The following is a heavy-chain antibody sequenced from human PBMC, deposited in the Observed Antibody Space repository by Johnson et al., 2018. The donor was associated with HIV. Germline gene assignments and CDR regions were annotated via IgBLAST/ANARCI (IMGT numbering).Heavy chain of an antibody. D-gene: IGHD2-2*01. CDR3: ARDGSTSCSDCFDAFDI. CDR1: GFTFSTYA. CDR2: ISYDGSNK. Sequence: QVQLVESGGGVVQPGRFLRLSCAASGFTFSTYAMHWVRQAPGKGLEWVAVISYDGSNKYYADSVKGRFTISRDNSKNTLYLQMKSLRPEDTAVYYCARDGSTSCSDCFDAFDIWGQGTMVAVSS. J-gene: IGHJ3*02. V-gene: IGHV3-30-3*01.